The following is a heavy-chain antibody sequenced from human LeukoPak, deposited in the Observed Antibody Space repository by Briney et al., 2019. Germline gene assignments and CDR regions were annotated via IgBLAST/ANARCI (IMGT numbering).Heavy chain of an antibody. CDR1: GLTFSFYR. Sequence: GGPLRLSCAASGLTFSFYRMHWVRQAPGKALVWVPRSDTDGSSISYADSVKGRFTISRDNAKNTLYLQMSSLRAEDTAVYYCILAAAGTEFDSWGQGSLVTVSS. D-gene: IGHD6-13*01. CDR3: ILAAAGTEFDS. CDR2: SDTDGSSI. V-gene: IGHV3-74*01. J-gene: IGHJ4*02.